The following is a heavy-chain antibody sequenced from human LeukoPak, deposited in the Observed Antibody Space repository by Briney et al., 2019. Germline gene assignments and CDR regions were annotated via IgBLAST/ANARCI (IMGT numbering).Heavy chain of an antibody. V-gene: IGHV3-66*01. D-gene: IGHD6-6*01. CDR1: GFTVTSNH. J-gene: IGHJ4*02. CDR3: ARDSSSHYFDY. Sequence: PGGSLRLSCAASGFTVTSNHMNWVRQAPGKGLEWVSIIYTGGTTHYADSLKGRITISRDDSRNTLYLQMNSLRAEDTAVYYCARDSSSHYFDYWGQGTLVTVSS. CDR2: IYTGGTT.